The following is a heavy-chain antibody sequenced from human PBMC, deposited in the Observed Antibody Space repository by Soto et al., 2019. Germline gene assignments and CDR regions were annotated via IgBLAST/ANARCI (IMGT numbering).Heavy chain of an antibody. D-gene: IGHD3-9*01. CDR3: ATKGDYDILTGYSLHGADY. Sequence: QLQLQESGPGLVKPSETLSLTCTVSGGSISSSSYYWGWIRQPPGKGLEWIGSIYYSGSTYYNPSLKSRVTISVDTSKNQFSLKLSSVTAADTAVYYCATKGDYDILTGYSLHGADYWGQGTLVTVSS. CDR1: GGSISSSSYY. V-gene: IGHV4-39*01. CDR2: IYYSGST. J-gene: IGHJ4*02.